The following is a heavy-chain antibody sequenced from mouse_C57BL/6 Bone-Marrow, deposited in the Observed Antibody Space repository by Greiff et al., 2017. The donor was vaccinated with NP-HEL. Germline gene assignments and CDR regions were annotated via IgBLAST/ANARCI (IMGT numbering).Heavy chain of an antibody. CDR1: GFTFSSYG. V-gene: IGHV5-6*02. CDR3: ARDYGSSPFAY. Sequence: DVKLVESGGDLVKPGGSLKLSCAASGFTFSSYGMSWVRQTPDKRLEWVATISSGGSYTYYPDSVKGRFTISRDNAKNTLYLQMSSLKSEDTAMYYCARDYGSSPFAYWGQGTLVTVSA. J-gene: IGHJ3*01. D-gene: IGHD1-1*01. CDR2: ISSGGSYT.